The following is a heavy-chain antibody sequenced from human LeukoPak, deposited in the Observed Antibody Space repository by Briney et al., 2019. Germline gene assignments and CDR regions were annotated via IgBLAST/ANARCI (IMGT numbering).Heavy chain of an antibody. CDR3: AREAPYDYVWGSYRFDY. CDR2: ISSSSSYI. V-gene: IGHV3-21*01. J-gene: IGHJ4*02. Sequence: SGGSLRLSCAASGFAFSSYSVNWVRQAPGKGLEWVSSISSSSSYIYYADSVKGRFTISRDNAKNSLYLQMNSLRAEDTAVYYCAREAPYDYVWGSYRFDYWGQGTLVTVSS. D-gene: IGHD3-16*02. CDR1: GFAFSSYS.